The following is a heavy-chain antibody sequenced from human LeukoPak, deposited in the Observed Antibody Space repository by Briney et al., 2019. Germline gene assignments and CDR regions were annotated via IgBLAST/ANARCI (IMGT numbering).Heavy chain of an antibody. CDR1: GGSVSTGSYY. CDR2: IYYSGST. V-gene: IGHV4-61*01. J-gene: IGHJ6*01. CDR3: ARDLGGVATYYGMDV. Sequence: SETLSLTCSVSGGSVSTGSYYWSWIRRPPGKGLVWIGYIYYSGSTNSNPSLKSRVTISADTSKNQFSLKLSSVTAADTAVYYCARDLGGVATYYGMDVWGKGTTVTVSS. D-gene: IGHD5-12*01.